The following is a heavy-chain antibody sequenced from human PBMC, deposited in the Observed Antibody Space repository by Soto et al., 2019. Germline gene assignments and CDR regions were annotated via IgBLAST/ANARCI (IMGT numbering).Heavy chain of an antibody. Sequence: SETLSLTCAVSGGSISSGGYSWSWIRQPPGKGLEWIGYIYHSGSTYYNPSLKSRVTISVDRSKNQFSLKLSSVTDADTAVYYCARVVPSSIAARYAFDIWGQGTMVTVSS. CDR2: IYHSGST. J-gene: IGHJ3*02. V-gene: IGHV4-30-2*01. CDR3: ARVVPSSIAARYAFDI. CDR1: GGSISSGGYS. D-gene: IGHD6-6*01.